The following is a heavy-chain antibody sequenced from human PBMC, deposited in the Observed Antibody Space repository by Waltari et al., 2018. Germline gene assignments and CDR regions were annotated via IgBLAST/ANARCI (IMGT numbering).Heavy chain of an antibody. D-gene: IGHD2-21*01. CDR3: VRAPEGLWTFDS. V-gene: IGHV3-64*07. CDR2: ISRDGGSQT. J-gene: IGHJ4*02. CDR1: GFNFTTYA. Sequence: EVQLVQSGGGLVQPGGSLGLSCAASGFNFTTYAMHWVSQSPGKGLEYVSAISRDGGSQTYYAESVKGRFIISRDNSQNTLYLQMGSLRAEDMAVYYCVRAPEGLWTFDSWGQGTLVTVSS.